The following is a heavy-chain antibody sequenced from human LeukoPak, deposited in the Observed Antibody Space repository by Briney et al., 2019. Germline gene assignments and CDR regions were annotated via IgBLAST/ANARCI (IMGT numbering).Heavy chain of an antibody. V-gene: IGHV5-51*01. D-gene: IGHD3-22*01. J-gene: IGHJ4*02. CDR2: IYSGDSHT. CDR1: GYSSTYW. Sequence: GESLQISCKGSGYSSTYWICWVRQMPGKGLEWMGIIYSGDSHTKYSPSFQGQVTISADKSISTAYLQWRSLKASDTAMYYCARHADDNRGFYVGYWGQGTLVTVSS. CDR3: ARHADDNRGFYVGY.